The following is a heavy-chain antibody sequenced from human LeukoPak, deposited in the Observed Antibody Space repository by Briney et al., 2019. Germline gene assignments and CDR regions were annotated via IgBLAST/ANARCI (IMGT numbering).Heavy chain of an antibody. CDR2: IRYDGSND. J-gene: IGHJ6*03. Sequence: GGSLRLSCAASRFTFSNYGMHWVRQAPGKGRVGVAVIRYDGSNDYYADSVKGRFIISRDNSKNTLYLQMNSLRAEDTAVYYCARTFSRQLDMDVWGKGTTVTVSS. D-gene: IGHD6-13*01. CDR3: ARTFSRQLDMDV. CDR1: RFTFSNYG. V-gene: IGHV3-30*12.